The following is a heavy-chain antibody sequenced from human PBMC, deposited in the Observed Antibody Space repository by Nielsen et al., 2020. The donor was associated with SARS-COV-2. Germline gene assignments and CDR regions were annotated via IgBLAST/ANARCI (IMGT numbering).Heavy chain of an antibody. J-gene: IGHJ4*02. Sequence: GESLKISCAASGFTFSGYDLHWVRQAPGKGLEWVAVISYDGSNKYYADSVKGRFTISRDNSKNTLYLQMNSLRAEDTAVYYCAKDGHNWDYFDYWGQGTLVTVSS. CDR1: GFTFSGYD. CDR2: ISYDGSNK. V-gene: IGHV3-30-3*02. CDR3: AKDGHNWDYFDY. D-gene: IGHD1-20*01.